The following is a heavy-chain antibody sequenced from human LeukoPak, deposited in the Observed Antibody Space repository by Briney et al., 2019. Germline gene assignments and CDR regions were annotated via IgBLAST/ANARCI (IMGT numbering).Heavy chain of an antibody. J-gene: IGHJ4*02. CDR3: ALPPMIVPNDELYYFDY. CDR1: GVSISSYY. D-gene: IGHD3-22*01. Sequence: PSETLSLTCTVSGVSISSYYWSWIRQPPGKGLEWIGYIYYSGSTNYNPSLKSRVTISVDTSKNQFSLKLSSVTAADTAVYYCALPPMIVPNDELYYFDYWGQGTLVTVSS. V-gene: IGHV4-59*01. CDR2: IYYSGST.